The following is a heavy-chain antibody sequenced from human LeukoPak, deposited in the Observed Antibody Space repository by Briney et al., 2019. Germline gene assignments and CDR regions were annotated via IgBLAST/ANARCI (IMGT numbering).Heavy chain of an antibody. CDR1: GCTFSSYW. Sequence: GGSLRLACAASGCTFSSYWMSWVRQAPGKGLEWVANIKQDGSEKYYVDSVKGRFTISRDNAKNSLYLQMNSLRAEDTAVYYCARGRYEGIFDYWGQGTLVTVSS. CDR3: ARGRYEGIFDY. CDR2: IKQDGSEK. J-gene: IGHJ4*02. V-gene: IGHV3-7*01. D-gene: IGHD3-9*01.